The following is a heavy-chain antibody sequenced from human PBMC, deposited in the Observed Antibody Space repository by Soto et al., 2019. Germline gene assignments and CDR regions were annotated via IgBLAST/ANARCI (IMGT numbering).Heavy chain of an antibody. J-gene: IGHJ4*02. CDR1: GASISNRSFY. D-gene: IGHD4-17*01. CDR2: IYYIGNT. V-gene: IGHV4-39*01. Sequence: SETLSLTCTVSGASISNRSFYWDWIRQSPGKGLEWLGAIYYIGNTYYNPSLKSRVTLPMDPPKNQFSLKLDFVTAADTAVYFCASGTGDYPFIDQWGQGTLVTVSS. CDR3: ASGTGDYPFIDQ.